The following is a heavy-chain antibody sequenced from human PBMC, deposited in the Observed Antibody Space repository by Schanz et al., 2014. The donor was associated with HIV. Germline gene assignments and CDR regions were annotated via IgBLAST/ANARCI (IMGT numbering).Heavy chain of an antibody. V-gene: IGHV3-23*05. CDR2: LIDHTGNT. Sequence: EVQLLESGGGLVQPGGSLRLSCEASGFTFRNYARSWVRQAPGKGLEWVSLIDHTGNTYYADSVKGRFTIFTDISDNTVHAQITSLRADDTAVYYCVRDRVGASARYVAFDIWGHGTMVTVSS. J-gene: IGHJ3*02. D-gene: IGHD1-26*01. CDR1: GFTFRNYA. CDR3: VRDRVGASARYVAFDI.